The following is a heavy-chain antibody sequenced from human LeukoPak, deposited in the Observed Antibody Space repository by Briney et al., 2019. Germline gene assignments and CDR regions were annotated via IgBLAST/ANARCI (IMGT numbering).Heavy chain of an antibody. CDR1: GDSVTSDNFY. Sequence: PSETLSLTCNVSGDSVTSDNFYWAWIRQPPGKGPEWIGTVYRSGSAYHNPSLKSRLTISIDTSKNQFSLKLNSVTAADTAIYYCARGNMWDYRRYYYYMDVWGKGTTVTVSS. V-gene: IGHV4-39*01. J-gene: IGHJ6*03. CDR2: VYRSGSA. CDR3: ARGNMWDYRRYYYYMDV. D-gene: IGHD4-11*01.